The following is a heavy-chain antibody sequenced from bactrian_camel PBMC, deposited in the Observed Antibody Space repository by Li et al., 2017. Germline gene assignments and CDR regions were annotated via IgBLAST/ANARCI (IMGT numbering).Heavy chain of an antibody. J-gene: IGHJ6*01. CDR2: IYLDGSDT. Sequence: HVQLVESGGGSVQAGGSLRLSCVVSGFTRVSGCMGWFRQAPGKGLEWVCGIYLDGSDTYYADSVKGRFTISRDNAKNTVYLQMNSLKSEDTALYYCATDLPSWYWASDFGYWGQGTQVTVS. CDR1: GFTRVSGC. V-gene: IGHV3S6*01. CDR3: ATDLPSWYWASDFGY. D-gene: IGHD6*01.